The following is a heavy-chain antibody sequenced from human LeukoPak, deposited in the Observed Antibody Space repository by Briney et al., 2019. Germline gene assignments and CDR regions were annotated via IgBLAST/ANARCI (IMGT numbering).Heavy chain of an antibody. D-gene: IGHD3-22*01. CDR3: VRLWDSSGFFGH. V-gene: IGHV3-7*01. CDR2: IQKDGSEK. CDR1: GFTFSNYW. Sequence: GGSLRLSCVASGFTFSNYWMSWVRQAPGKGLEWVANIQKDGSEKHYVAPVEGRFTISRDNAENSLFLQLNSLRVDDTAVYYCVRLWDSSGFFGHWGQGALVTVSS. J-gene: IGHJ4*02.